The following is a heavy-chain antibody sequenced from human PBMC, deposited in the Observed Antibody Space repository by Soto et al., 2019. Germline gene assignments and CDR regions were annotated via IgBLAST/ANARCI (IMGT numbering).Heavy chain of an antibody. CDR1: GYSFTIYC. V-gene: IGHV5-51*01. J-gene: IGHJ6*02. CDR2: IYPGDSDT. D-gene: IGHD6-19*01. Sequence: GESLKTSCKGSGYSFTIYCIGWVLQMPWKGLEWMGIIYPGDSDTRYSPSFQGQVTISADKSISTAYLQWSSLKASDTAMYYCARHQLTTRLVYYYGMDVWGQGTTVTVSS. CDR3: ARHQLTTRLVYYYGMDV.